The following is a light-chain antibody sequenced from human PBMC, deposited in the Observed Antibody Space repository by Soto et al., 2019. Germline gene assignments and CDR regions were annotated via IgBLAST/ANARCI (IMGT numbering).Light chain of an antibody. V-gene: IGKV2-30*01. CDR3: MQCTLWPLT. Sequence: DVVMTQSPLSLPVTLGQPASISCRSSQSLVYSDGNTYLIWFHQRPGQAPRLLIYKVSRRDAGVPVRVSGSGSVTDFTLRISRVEAEDVGVYYCMQCTLWPLTFGGGTRVEI. J-gene: IGKJ4*01. CDR2: KVS. CDR1: QSLVYSDGNTY.